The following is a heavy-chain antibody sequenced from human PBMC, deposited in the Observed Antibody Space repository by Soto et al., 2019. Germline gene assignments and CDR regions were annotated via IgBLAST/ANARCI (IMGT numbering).Heavy chain of an antibody. CDR3: ARDGNDFWSGFYTGIWKYYYYYYMDV. Sequence: ASVKVSCKASGYTFTSYDINWVRQATGQGLEWMGWMNPNSGNTGYAQKFQGRVTMTRNTSISTAYMELSSLRSEDTAVYYCARDGNDFWSGFYTGIWKYYYYYYMDVWGKGPTVTVSS. CDR1: GYTFTSYD. V-gene: IGHV1-8*01. J-gene: IGHJ6*03. CDR2: MNPNSGNT. D-gene: IGHD3-3*01.